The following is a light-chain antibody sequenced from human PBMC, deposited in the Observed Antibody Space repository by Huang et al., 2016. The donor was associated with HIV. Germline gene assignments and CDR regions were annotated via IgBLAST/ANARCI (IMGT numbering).Light chain of an antibody. J-gene: IGKJ4*01. V-gene: IGKV2-28*01. CDR3: MQALQTPLT. CDR2: VAS. Sequence: DIVMTQSPLSLPVTPGEPASISCRSSQSLLHINGNNYLDWYLQKPGQSPQLLIYVASRRASGVPDRFNGRGSGTDFTLKISRVEAEDVGVYYCMQALQTPLTFGGGTKVEIK. CDR1: QSLLHINGNNY.